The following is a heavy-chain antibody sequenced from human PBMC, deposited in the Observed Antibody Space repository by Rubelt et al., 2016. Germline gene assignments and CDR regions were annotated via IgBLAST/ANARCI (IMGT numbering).Heavy chain of an antibody. V-gene: IGHV3-33*06. CDR3: AKEPAYSSGWSAFDY. CDR2: IWYDGSNK. Sequence: VAVIWYDGSNKYYADSVKGRFTISRDNSKNTLYLQMNSLRAEDTAVYYCAKEPAYSSGWSAFDYRGQGTLVTVSS. D-gene: IGHD6-19*01. J-gene: IGHJ4*02.